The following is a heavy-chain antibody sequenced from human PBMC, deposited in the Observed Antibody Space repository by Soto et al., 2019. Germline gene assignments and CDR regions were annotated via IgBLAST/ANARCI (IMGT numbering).Heavy chain of an antibody. J-gene: IGHJ4*02. D-gene: IGHD6-13*01. Sequence: PGGSLRLSCAASGFTFSTYWMTWVRQAPGKGLEWVANIKQDGSEKYYVDSVKGRFTISRDNAKNSLYLQMNSLRVEDTAVYYCARDPGSVWYGYWGQGTLVTVSS. V-gene: IGHV3-7*04. CDR1: GFTFSTYW. CDR2: IKQDGSEK. CDR3: ARDPGSVWYGY.